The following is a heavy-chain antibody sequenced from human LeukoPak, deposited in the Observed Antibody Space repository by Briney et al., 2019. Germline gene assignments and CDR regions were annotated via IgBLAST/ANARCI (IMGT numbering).Heavy chain of an antibody. CDR1: GFTFSNAW. CDR3: ARDHTFAPLAFDI. J-gene: IGHJ3*02. Sequence: GGSLRLSCAASGFTFSNAWMSWVRQAPGKGLEWVGRIKSKTDGATTDYAAPVKGRFTISRDDSKNTLYLQMNSLKTEDTAVYYCARDHTFAPLAFDIWGQGIMVTVSS. CDR2: IKSKTDGATT. V-gene: IGHV3-15*01.